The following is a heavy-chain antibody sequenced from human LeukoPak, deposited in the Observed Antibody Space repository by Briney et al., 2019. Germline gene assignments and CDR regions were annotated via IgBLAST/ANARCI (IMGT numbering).Heavy chain of an antibody. D-gene: IGHD6-13*01. J-gene: IGHJ4*02. Sequence: GGSLRLSCAASGFTFSRYTMNWVRQAPGKGLEWVSSISSSGSYIYYADSVKGRFTISRDNAKNSLYLQVNSLRAEDTAVYYCARDREQEPTYDYWGRGTLVTVSS. V-gene: IGHV3-21*01. CDR3: ARDREQEPTYDY. CDR1: GFTFSRYT. CDR2: ISSSGSYI.